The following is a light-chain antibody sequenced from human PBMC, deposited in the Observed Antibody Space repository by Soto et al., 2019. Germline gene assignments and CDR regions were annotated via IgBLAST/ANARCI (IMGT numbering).Light chain of an antibody. CDR3: SSFTGSITRI. Sequence: QSVLTQPASVSGSPGQSITISCTGTSSDVGTYDYVSWFQQHPGKAPKLMIYNVVYRPSGVSNRFSGSKSGNTASLTISGLQAEDEADYYCSSFTGSITRIFGGGTQLTVL. J-gene: IGLJ2*01. CDR1: SSDVGTYDY. V-gene: IGLV2-14*03. CDR2: NVV.